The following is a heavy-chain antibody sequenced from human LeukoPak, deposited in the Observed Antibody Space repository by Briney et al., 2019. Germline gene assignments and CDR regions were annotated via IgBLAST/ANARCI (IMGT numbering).Heavy chain of an antibody. CDR3: AKETGDY. Sequence: PGGSLRLSCAASGFTFSNAWMNWVRQAPGKGLEWVAVISYDGSNKYYADSVKGRFTISRDNSKNTLYLQMNSLRAEDTALYYCAKETGDYWGQGTLVTVSS. J-gene: IGHJ4*02. CDR1: GFTFSNAW. D-gene: IGHD3-10*01. V-gene: IGHV3-30*18. CDR2: ISYDGSNK.